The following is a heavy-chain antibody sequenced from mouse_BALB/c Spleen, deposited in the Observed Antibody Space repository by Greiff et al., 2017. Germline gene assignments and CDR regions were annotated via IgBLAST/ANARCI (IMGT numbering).Heavy chain of an antibody. J-gene: IGHJ4*01. CDR3: AIGYYSNAMDY. Sequence: QVQLQQSGPELVKPGASVRISCKASGYTFTSYYIHWVKQRPGQGLEWIGWIYPGNVNTKYNEKFKGKATLTADKSSSTAYMQLSSLTSEDSAVYFCAIGYYSNAMDYWGQGTSVTVSS. D-gene: IGHD2-3*01. CDR1: GYTFTSYY. V-gene: IGHV1S56*01. CDR2: IYPGNVNT.